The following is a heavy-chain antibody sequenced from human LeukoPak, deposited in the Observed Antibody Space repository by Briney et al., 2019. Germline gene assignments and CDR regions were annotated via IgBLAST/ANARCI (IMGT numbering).Heavy chain of an antibody. CDR1: AFIFSGYW. J-gene: IGHJ4*02. CDR3: ARDGFVGAADY. Sequence: GGSLRLSCAASAFIFSGYWMNWVRQAPGKGLEGVANIKPDGSEKQYVDSVRGRFTISRDNAKHSLYLQMNSLRVEDTAVYYCARDGFVGAADYWGQGTLVTVSS. CDR2: IKPDGSEK. V-gene: IGHV3-7*01. D-gene: IGHD6-13*01.